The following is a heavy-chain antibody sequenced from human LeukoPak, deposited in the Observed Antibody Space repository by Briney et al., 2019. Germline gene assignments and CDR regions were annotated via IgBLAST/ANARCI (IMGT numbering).Heavy chain of an antibody. CDR2: ISYDGSNK. J-gene: IGHJ6*02. V-gene: IGHV3-30-3*01. D-gene: IGHD1-20*01. CDR1: GFTFSSYA. CDR3: ASITGEPHLDV. Sequence: GGSLRLSCAASGFTFSSYAMHWVRQAPGKGLEWVAVISYDGSNKYYADSVKGRFTISRDNSKNTLYLQMNSLRAEDTAVYSCASITGEPHLDVWGQGTTVTVSS.